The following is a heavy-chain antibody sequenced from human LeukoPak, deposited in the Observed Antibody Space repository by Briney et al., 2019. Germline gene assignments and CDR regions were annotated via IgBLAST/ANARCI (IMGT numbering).Heavy chain of an antibody. D-gene: IGHD7-27*01. J-gene: IGHJ4*02. V-gene: IGHV3-7*01. Sequence: GGSLRLSCAASGLTFSDFWMSWVRQAPGKGLEWVANIKEDGSEKYYVDSVKGRFTISRDNSKNTLYLQMNSLRAEDTAVYYCAKEDGEAECFDYWGQGTLVTVSS. CDR2: IKEDGSEK. CDR1: GLTFSDFW. CDR3: AKEDGEAECFDY.